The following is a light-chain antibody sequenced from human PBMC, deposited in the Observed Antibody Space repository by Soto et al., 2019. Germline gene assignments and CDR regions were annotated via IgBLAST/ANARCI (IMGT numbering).Light chain of an antibody. V-gene: IGKV3-15*01. J-gene: IGKJ4*01. CDR1: QSVSSSY. CDR2: GAS. CDR3: QQYENWPQLT. Sequence: EMLLTQSPGTLSLSPGERATLSCRASQSVSSSYLAWYQQKPGQAPRLLIYGASSRAPGIPDRFSGSGSGTEFTLTISSLQSEDSAVYYCQQYENWPQLTFGGGTKVEIK.